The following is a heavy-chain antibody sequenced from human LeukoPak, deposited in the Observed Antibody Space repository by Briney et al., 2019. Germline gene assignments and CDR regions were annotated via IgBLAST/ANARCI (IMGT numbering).Heavy chain of an antibody. CDR1: GFTFSSYA. D-gene: IGHD6-19*01. V-gene: IGHV3-23*01. CDR2: ISGSGGST. Sequence: GGSLRLSCAASGFTFSSYAMSWVRQAPGKGLEWVSAISGSGGSTYYADSVKGRFTISRDNSKNTLYLQLNNLRGEDTVVYYCAKDRVAGTGGGDDAFDIWGQGTMVTVSS. J-gene: IGHJ3*02. CDR3: AKDRVAGTGGGDDAFDI.